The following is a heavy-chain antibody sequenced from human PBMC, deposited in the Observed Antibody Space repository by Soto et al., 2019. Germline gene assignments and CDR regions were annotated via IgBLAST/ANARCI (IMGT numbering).Heavy chain of an antibody. D-gene: IGHD3-10*01. CDR2: ISGSGGGA. J-gene: IGHJ1*01. Sequence: GGSLRLSCAASGFTFSSYAMSWVRQAPEKGLEWVSGISGSGGGAYYVDSVKGRFTISRDNSENTLYLQMNSLRAEDTAVYYCAKDSDREYFQHWGQGTLVTVSS. CDR1: GFTFSSYA. CDR3: AKDSDREYFQH. V-gene: IGHV3-23*01.